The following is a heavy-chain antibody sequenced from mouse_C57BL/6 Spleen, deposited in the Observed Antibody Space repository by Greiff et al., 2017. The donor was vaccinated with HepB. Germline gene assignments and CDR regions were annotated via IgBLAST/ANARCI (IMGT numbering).Heavy chain of an antibody. CDR3: ARLQSHCYFDV. V-gene: IGHV5-9*04. J-gene: IGHJ1*01. CDR2: ISGGGGNT. CDR1: GFTFSSYT. Sequence: EVQLVESGGGLVKPGGSLKLSCAASGFTFSSYTMSWVRQTPEKRLEWVATISGGGGNTYYPDSVKGRFTISRDNAKNTLYLQMSSLTSEDTAVYYCARLQSHCYFDVWGPGTTVTVSS.